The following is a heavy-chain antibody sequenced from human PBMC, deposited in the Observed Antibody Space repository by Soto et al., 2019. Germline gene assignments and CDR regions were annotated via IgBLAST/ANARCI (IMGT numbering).Heavy chain of an antibody. J-gene: IGHJ6*03. CDR2: ISSSSSYI. CDR3: ARVLVTTNFYYYYYMDV. Sequence: GGSLRLSCAASGFTFSSYSMNWVRQAPGKGLEWVSSISSSSSYIYYADSVKGRFTISRDNAKNSLYLQMNSLRAEDTAVYYCARVLVTTNFYYYYYMDVWGKGTTVTVSS. D-gene: IGHD4-4*01. CDR1: GFTFSSYS. V-gene: IGHV3-21*01.